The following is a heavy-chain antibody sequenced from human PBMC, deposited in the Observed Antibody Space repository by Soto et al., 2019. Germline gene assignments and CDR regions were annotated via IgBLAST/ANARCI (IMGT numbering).Heavy chain of an antibody. V-gene: IGHV2-5*02. CDR3: NHMMYWSGYLGY. D-gene: IGHD2-8*02. Sequence: QITLKESVPTLVKPTQTLTLTCTFSGFSLSTSGLGVGWIRQPPGKALEWLALIYWDDDKRYSPSLKTRLTNTKDSSKNQVGLKVTNIDPVDTPTYYCNHMMYWSGYLGYWGQGTLVTVSS. CDR2: IYWDDDK. J-gene: IGHJ4*02. CDR1: GFSLSTSGLG.